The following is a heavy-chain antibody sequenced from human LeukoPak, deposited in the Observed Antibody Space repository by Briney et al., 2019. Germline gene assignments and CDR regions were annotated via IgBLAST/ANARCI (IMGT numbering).Heavy chain of an antibody. CDR3: ARGRQLERRYYYYMDV. Sequence: ASVKVSCKASGYTFTSYYMHWVRQPPGQGLEWMGIINPSDGSTSYAQKFQGRVTMTRDTSTSTVYVELSSLRSEDTAVYCLARGRQLERRYYYYMDVWGKETAVSVP. CDR1: GYTFTSYY. V-gene: IGHV1-46*01. J-gene: IGHJ6*03. CDR2: INPSDGST. D-gene: IGHD1-1*01.